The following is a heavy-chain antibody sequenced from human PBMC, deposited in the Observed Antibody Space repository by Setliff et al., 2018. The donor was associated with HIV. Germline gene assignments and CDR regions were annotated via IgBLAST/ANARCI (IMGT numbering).Heavy chain of an antibody. CDR3: AKGWLPTDYSFFYMDV. CDR1: GYTFTNYD. D-gene: IGHD5-12*01. J-gene: IGHJ6*03. CDR2: MNPDSRNT. V-gene: IGHV1-8*02. Sequence: ASVKVSCKPSGYTFTNYDINWVRQAAGQGLEWMGWMNPDSRNTGYAQRFEGSVTMTWDTSISTAYMELNNVKLEDTAVYYCAKGWLPTDYSFFYMDVWGKGTTVTVSS.